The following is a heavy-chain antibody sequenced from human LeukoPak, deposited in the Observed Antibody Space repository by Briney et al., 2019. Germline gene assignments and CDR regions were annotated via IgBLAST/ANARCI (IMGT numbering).Heavy chain of an antibody. CDR3: ARYYYYYMDV. CDR2: IIPIFGTA. CDR1: GGTFSSYA. J-gene: IGHJ6*03. Sequence: SVKVSCNASGGTFSSYAISWVRQAPGQGLEWMGGIIPIFGTANYAQKFQGRVTITADESTSTAYMELSSLRSEDTAVYCCARYYYYYMDVWGKGTTVTVSS. V-gene: IGHV1-69*13.